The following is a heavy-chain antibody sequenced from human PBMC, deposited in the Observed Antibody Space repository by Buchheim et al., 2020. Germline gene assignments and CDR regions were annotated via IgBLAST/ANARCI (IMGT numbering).Heavy chain of an antibody. CDR3: SREGVLTHLDY. CDR2: ITAGNGDT. CDR1: GYPFTSFA. J-gene: IGHJ4*02. D-gene: IGHD4/OR15-4a*01. Sequence: QVQFVQSGAEVKKPGASVKVSCKASGYPFTSFAIHWVRQAPGQRLEWMGWITAGNGDTKYSQRLQGRLTLTTDTSASTAYMELSGLRSEDTAVYYCSREGVLTHLDYWGQGTL. V-gene: IGHV1-3*01.